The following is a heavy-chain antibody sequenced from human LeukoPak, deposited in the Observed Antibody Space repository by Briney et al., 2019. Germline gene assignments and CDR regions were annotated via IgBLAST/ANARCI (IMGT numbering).Heavy chain of an antibody. CDR2: IYYSGRT. CDR3: ARDHGEGGYDLGY. V-gene: IGHV4-59*01. CDR1: GGSTSSYY. J-gene: IGHJ4*02. D-gene: IGHD5-12*01. Sequence: PSETLSLTCTVSGGSTSSYYWSWIRQPPGKGLEWIGYIYYSGRTNYNPSLKSRVTISVDTSKNQFSLKLSSVTAADTAVYYCARDHGEGGYDLGYWGQGTLVTVSS.